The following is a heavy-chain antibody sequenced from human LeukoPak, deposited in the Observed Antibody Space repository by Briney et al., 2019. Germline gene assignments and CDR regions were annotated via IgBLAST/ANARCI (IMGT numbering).Heavy chain of an antibody. D-gene: IGHD6-13*01. CDR2: IANDGKDK. J-gene: IGHJ4*02. Sequence: SGGSLRLSCAASGFTFNNYAMHWVRQAPGKGLEWVAVIANDGKDKKSADSVKGRFTISRDNSKNTLYLQMNSLRDEDMAIYYCVKDRAPRAAAYYFDCWGQGTLVTVSS. V-gene: IGHV3-30*18. CDR1: GFTFNNYA. CDR3: VKDRAPRAAAYYFDC.